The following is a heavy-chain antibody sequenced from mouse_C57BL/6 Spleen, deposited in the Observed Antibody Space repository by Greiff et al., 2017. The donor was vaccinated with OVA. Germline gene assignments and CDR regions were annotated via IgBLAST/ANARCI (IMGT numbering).Heavy chain of an antibody. V-gene: IGHV1-64*01. CDR2: IHPNSGST. D-gene: IGHD1-1*01. J-gene: IGHJ2*01. Sequence: QVQLQQPGAELVKPGASVKLSCKASGYTFTSYWMHWVKQRPGQGLEWIGMIHPNSGSTNYNEKFKSKATLTVDKSSSTAYMQLSSLTSEDSAVYYCARSTVVAPNYFDDWGQGTTLTVSS. CDR3: ARSTVVAPNYFDD. CDR1: GYTFTSYW.